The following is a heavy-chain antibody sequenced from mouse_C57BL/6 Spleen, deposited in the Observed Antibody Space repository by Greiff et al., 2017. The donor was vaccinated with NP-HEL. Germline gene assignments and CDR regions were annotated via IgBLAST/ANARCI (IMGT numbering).Heavy chain of an antibody. Sequence: QVQLKESGAELVRPGTSVKVSCKASGYAFTNYLIEWVKQRPGQGLEWIGVINPGSGGTNYNEKFKGKATLTADKSSSTAYMQLSSLTSEDSAVYFCAGGYFAYWGQGTLVTVSA. J-gene: IGHJ3*01. CDR3: AGGYFAY. D-gene: IGHD2-2*01. CDR1: GYAFTNYL. V-gene: IGHV1-54*01. CDR2: INPGSGGT.